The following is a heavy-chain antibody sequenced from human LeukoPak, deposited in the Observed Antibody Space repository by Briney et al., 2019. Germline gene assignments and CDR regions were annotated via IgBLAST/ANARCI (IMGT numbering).Heavy chain of an antibody. CDR3: ARQLGYCSSTSCYADKVDY. D-gene: IGHD2-2*01. Sequence: SETLSLTCTVSGGSISSSSYYWGWIRQPPGKGLEWIGSIYYSGSTYYNPSLKSRVAVSVDTSKNQFSLKLSSVTAADTAVYYCARQLGYCSSTSCYADKVDYWGQGTLVTVSS. CDR2: IYYSGST. J-gene: IGHJ4*02. CDR1: GGSISSSSYY. V-gene: IGHV4-39*01.